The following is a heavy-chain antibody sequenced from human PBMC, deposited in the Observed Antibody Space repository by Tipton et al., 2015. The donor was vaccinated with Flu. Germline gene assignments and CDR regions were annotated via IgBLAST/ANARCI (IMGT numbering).Heavy chain of an antibody. V-gene: IGHV4-4*08. D-gene: IGHD3-10*01. Sequence: TLSLTCTASGDSITSYYWSWIRQPPGKGLEWIGYISNSGGTNYNPSLESRITMSIDTSKNQFSLKLTSVTAADTAVYYCARDYGDLNWFDPWGQGTPVTVSS. J-gene: IGHJ5*02. CDR3: ARDYGDLNWFDP. CDR2: ISNSGGT. CDR1: GDSITSYY.